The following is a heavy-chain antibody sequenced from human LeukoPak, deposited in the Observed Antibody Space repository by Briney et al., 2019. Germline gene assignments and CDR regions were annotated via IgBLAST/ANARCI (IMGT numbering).Heavy chain of an antibody. CDR1: GFTFSSYS. J-gene: IGHJ5*02. CDR3: AREPRQIAAAKKNWFDP. V-gene: IGHV3-21*01. CDR2: ISSSSSYI. D-gene: IGHD6-13*01. Sequence: GGSLRLSCAASGFTFSSYSMNWVRQAPGKGLEWVSSISSSSSYIYYADSVKGRFTISRDNAKNSLYLQMNSLRAEDTAVYYCAREPRQIAAAKKNWFDPWGQGTLVTVSS.